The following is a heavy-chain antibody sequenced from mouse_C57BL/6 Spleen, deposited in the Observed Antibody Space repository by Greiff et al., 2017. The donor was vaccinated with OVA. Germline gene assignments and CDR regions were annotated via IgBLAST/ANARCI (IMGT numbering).Heavy chain of an antibody. V-gene: IGHV5-9-1*02. CDR2: ISSGGDYI. CDR3: TRVGPYCYGSTWYFDV. CDR1: GYTFSSYA. Sequence: EVMLVESGAGLVKPGGSLKLSCAASGYTFSSYAMSWVRQTPGKRLEWVAYISSGGDYIYYADTVKGSFTISSDNARNTLYLQMSSLKSEDTTMYNCTRVGPYCYGSTWYFDVWGTGTTVTVSS. D-gene: IGHD1-1*01. J-gene: IGHJ1*03.